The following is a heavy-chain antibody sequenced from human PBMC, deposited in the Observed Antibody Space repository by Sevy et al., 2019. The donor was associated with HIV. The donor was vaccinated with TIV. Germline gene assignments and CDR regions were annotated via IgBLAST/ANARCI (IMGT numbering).Heavy chain of an antibody. CDR1: GGSVSSASYY. J-gene: IGHJ3*02. V-gene: IGHV4-61*01. D-gene: IGHD3-22*01. CDR2: IYYTGST. CDR3: ARDLSITQVFDSSGYYQNEAFDI. Sequence: SETLSLTCTVSGGSVSSASYYWSWIRQSPGKGLEWIGYIYYTGSTNYNPSLKSRVTISLDMSKNQFSLKLSSVTAADTDVYYCARDLSITQVFDSSGYYQNEAFDIWGQGTMVTVSS.